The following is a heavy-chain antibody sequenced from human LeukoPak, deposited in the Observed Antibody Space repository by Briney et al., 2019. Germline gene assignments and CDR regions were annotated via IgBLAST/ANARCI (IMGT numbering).Heavy chain of an antibody. J-gene: IGHJ4*02. CDR1: GFTFSTYE. V-gene: IGHV3-48*03. D-gene: IGHD4-11*01. Sequence: GGSRRLSCTASGFTFSTYEMNWVRQAPGKGLEWVSYISSSGSTVYYADSVKGRFTISRDSAKNSLYLQMNSLRAEDTAVYYCAGGMTTGTVDSWGQGTLVTVSS. CDR2: ISSSGSTV. CDR3: AGGMTTGTVDS.